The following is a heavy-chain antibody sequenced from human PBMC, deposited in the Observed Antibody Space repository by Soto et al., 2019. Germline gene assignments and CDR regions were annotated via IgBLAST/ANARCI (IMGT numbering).Heavy chain of an antibody. CDR1: GGSFNCYF. CDR2: MIHSGSS. CDR3: ARGHPSVRFLGLWSDP. J-gene: IGHJ5*02. D-gene: IGHD3-3*01. V-gene: IGHV4-34*01. Sequence: SETLSLTCAVDGGSFNCYFWTWVRQPPGKGLEWIGEMIHSGSSNYNPSLRGRVTMSVDTSMNQFSLKLTGVTAADTGVYYCARGHPSVRFLGLWSDPWGQGTLVTVSS.